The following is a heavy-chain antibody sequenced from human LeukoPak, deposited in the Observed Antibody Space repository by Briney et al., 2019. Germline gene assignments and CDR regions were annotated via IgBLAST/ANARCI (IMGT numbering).Heavy chain of an antibody. V-gene: IGHV3-23*01. J-gene: IGHJ6*02. CDR3: ATSWGPDTSAFRWGRDGMDV. CDR1: GLTFNSYA. Sequence: GGSLRLSCAVSGLTFNSYAMSWVRQAPGKGLERVSAISKSGDHTYYAASAKGRFTIYRDNSKNTQYLQMNSLRAEDTAVYYCATSWGPDTSAFRWGRDGMDVRGQGTTVIVS. CDR2: ISKSGDHT. D-gene: IGHD3-16*01.